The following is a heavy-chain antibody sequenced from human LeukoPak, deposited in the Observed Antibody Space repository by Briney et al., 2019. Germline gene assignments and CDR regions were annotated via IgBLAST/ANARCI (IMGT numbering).Heavy chain of an antibody. CDR3: ARGWNYAFRFDY. CDR2: IKQDGSEK. V-gene: IGHV3-7*01. Sequence: GGSLRLSCAASGFSFSDYWMTWVRQAPGKGLEWVAHIKQDGSEKYYVDSIKGRFAISRDNAKNLVYLQMNSLRAEDTAVYYCARGWNYAFRFDYWGQGTLVTVSS. D-gene: IGHD1-7*01. J-gene: IGHJ4*02. CDR1: GFSFSDYW.